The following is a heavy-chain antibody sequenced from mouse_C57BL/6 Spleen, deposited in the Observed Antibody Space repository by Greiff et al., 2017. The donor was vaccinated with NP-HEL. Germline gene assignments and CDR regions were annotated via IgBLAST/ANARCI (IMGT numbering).Heavy chain of an antibody. CDR3: ARQANWDKWFAY. D-gene: IGHD4-1*01. CDR2: ISSGGSYT. V-gene: IGHV5-6*01. CDR1: GFTFSSYG. Sequence: EVKLMESGGDLVKPGGSLKLSCAASGFTFSSYGMSWVRQTPDKRLEWVATISSGGSYTYYPDSVKGRFTISRDNAKNTLYLQMSSLKSEDTAMYYCARQANWDKWFAYWGQGTLVTVSA. J-gene: IGHJ3*01.